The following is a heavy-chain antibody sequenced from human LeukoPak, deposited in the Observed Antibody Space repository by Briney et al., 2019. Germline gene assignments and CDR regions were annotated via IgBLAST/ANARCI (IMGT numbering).Heavy chain of an antibody. CDR3: VSQEVVPH. D-gene: IGHD2-15*01. V-gene: IGHV3-7*01. CDR2: VKEDGTTK. J-gene: IGHJ4*02. Sequence: QPGGSLRLSCAASGFSFTNYWMSWVRQAPGKGLEWVANVKEDGTTKQYVDSVKGRFTISRDNAKNLLYLQMDSLRAEDTAVYYCVSQEVVPHWGQGTLVSVSS. CDR1: GFSFTNYW.